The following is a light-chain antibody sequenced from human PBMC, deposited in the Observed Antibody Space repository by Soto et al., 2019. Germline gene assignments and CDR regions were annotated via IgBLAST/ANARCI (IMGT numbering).Light chain of an antibody. V-gene: IGLV1-40*01. CDR1: SSNIGAGYD. Sequence: QSVLTQPPSVSGAPGQSVTISCTGSSSNIGAGYDVHWYQQLPGTAPKLLIYGNSNRPSGVPDRFSGSKSGTSASLAITGLQVEDEADYYCQSYDSSLSGYVVFGGGTKLTVL. CDR3: QSYDSSLSGYVV. CDR2: GNS. J-gene: IGLJ2*01.